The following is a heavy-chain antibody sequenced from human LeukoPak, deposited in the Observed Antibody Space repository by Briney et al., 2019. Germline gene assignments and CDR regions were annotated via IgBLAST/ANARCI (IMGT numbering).Heavy chain of an antibody. J-gene: IGHJ4*02. V-gene: IGHV1-18*01. CDR3: ARDSSKVPAAADS. CDR2: TSAYNGKT. D-gene: IGHD2-2*01. CDR1: GYTFTSYG. Sequence: GASVKVSCKSSGYTFTSYGISWVRQAPGQGLEWMGWTSAYNGKTNYAQNLQGRVTMTTDTSTSTAYMELRSLRSDDTAVYYCARDSSKVPAAADSWGQGTLVTVSS.